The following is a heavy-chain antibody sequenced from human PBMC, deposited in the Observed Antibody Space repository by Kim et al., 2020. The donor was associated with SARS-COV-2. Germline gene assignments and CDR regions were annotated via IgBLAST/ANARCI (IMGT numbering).Heavy chain of an antibody. V-gene: IGHV3-74*01. CDR3: ARPRVYNNGFFDS. Sequence: YADSVKGRFTISRDNAKNTLYLQMNSLRAEDTAVYFCARPRVYNNGFFDSWGQGTLVTVSS. J-gene: IGHJ4*02. D-gene: IGHD5-18*01.